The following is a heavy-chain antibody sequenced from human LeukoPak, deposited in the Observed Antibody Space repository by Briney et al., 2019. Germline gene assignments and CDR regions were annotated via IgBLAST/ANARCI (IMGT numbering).Heavy chain of an antibody. J-gene: IGHJ4*02. V-gene: IGHV4-39*07. Sequence: SETLSLTCTVSGGSISSSSYYWGWIRQPPGKGLEWIGSIYYSGSTYYNPSLKSRVTISVDTSKNQFSLKLSSVTAADTAVYYCARGAGGLRGDRTDYWGQGTLVTVSS. CDR2: IYYSGST. D-gene: IGHD3-10*01. CDR3: ARGAGGLRGDRTDY. CDR1: GGSISSSSYY.